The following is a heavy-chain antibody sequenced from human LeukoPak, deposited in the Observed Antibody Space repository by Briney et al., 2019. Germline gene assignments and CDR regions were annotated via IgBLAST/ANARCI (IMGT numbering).Heavy chain of an antibody. CDR2: INPKSGGT. D-gene: IGHD3-16*01. Sequence: ASVKVSCKASGYSFTDYYIHWVRLAPGQGLEWMGWINPKSGGTHYAQKFQGRVSMTRDTSINTVHLELSSLKTNDTAVYYCARTREGVWGSYSPWGQETLVTVSS. CDR1: GYSFTDYY. J-gene: IGHJ4*02. V-gene: IGHV1-2*02. CDR3: ARTREGVWGSYSP.